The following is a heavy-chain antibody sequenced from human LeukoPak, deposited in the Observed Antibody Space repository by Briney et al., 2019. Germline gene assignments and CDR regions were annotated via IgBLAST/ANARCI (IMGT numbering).Heavy chain of an antibody. J-gene: IGHJ3*02. CDR2: IHTSGST. V-gene: IGHV4-4*09. D-gene: IGHD2-15*01. Sequence: PSETLSLTCTVSGGSISSYYWTWIRQPPGKGLEWIGYIHTSGSTNHNPPLKSRVTMSVDTSKNQFSLKLSSVTAADTAVYYCARVRGFCSGGSCLNDPFDIWGQRTMVTVSS. CDR1: GGSISSYY. CDR3: ARVRGFCSGGSCLNDPFDI.